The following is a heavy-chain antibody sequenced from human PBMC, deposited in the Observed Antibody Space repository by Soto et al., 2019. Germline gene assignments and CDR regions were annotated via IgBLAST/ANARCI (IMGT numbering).Heavy chain of an antibody. Sequence: ASVKVSCKASGYTFTSYGISWVRQAPGQRLEWMGCINAGNGNTKYSQNLQGRVTITRDTSASTAYMELSSLKSGDTAVYYCARGFEAARSFDYCGEGTLVTV. V-gene: IGHV1-3*01. CDR3: ARGFEAARSFDY. CDR2: INAGNGNT. J-gene: IGHJ4*02. CDR1: GYTFTSYG. D-gene: IGHD6-6*01.